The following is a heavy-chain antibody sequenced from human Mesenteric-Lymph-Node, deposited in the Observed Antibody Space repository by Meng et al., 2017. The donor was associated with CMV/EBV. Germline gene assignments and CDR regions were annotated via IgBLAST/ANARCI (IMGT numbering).Heavy chain of an antibody. CDR3: ARDRGDLAVNI. D-gene: IGHD6-19*01. J-gene: IGHJ3*02. V-gene: IGHV3-30*02. CDR1: GFTFRSYT. CDR2: IRFDGSNK. Sequence: GGSLRLSCAASGFTFRSYTMSWVRQAPGKGLEWVAFIRFDGSNKFYADSVKGRFTISRDNSKNTLYLQMNSLKAEDTAVYYCARDRGDLAVNIWGQGTMVTVSS.